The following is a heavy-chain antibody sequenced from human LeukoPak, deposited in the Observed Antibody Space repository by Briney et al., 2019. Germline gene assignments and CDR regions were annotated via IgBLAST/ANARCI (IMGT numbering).Heavy chain of an antibody. V-gene: IGHV3-23*01. J-gene: IGHJ4*02. D-gene: IGHD3-3*01. CDR3: AKPIRNLEWFPGDY. CDR2: ISGSGGST. Sequence: PGGSLRLSCAASGFTFSSYAMSWVRQAPGKGLEWVSAISGSGGSTYYADSVKGRFTISRDNSKNTLYLQMNSLRAEDTAVYYCAKPIRNLEWFPGDYWGQGTLVTVSS. CDR1: GFTFSSYA.